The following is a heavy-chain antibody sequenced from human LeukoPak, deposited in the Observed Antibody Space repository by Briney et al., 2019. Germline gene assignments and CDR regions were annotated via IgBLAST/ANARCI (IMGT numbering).Heavy chain of an antibody. D-gene: IGHD2-21*01. CDR1: GFTFSSYE. Sequence: GGSLRLSCAASGFTFSSYEMNWVRQAPGKGLEWVSYISSSGSTIYYADSVKGRFTISRDNAKNSLYLQMNSLRVEDAAVYYCARAPVTSCRGAYCYPFDYWGQGTLVTVSS. CDR3: ARAPVTSCRGAYCYPFDY. J-gene: IGHJ4*02. V-gene: IGHV3-48*03. CDR2: ISSSGSTI.